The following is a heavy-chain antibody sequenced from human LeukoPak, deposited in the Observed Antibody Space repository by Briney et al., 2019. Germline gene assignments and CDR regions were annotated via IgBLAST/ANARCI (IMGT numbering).Heavy chain of an antibody. CDR3: ARGSGYYLGHFDY. Sequence: PGGSLRLSCAASGFTFSTYWMSWVRQAPGEGLEWVANIKQDGSGKYYVDSVKGRFTISRDNAKNSLYLQMNSLRAEDTAVYYCARGSGYYLGHFDYWGQGTLVTVSS. CDR2: IKQDGSGK. D-gene: IGHD3-22*01. V-gene: IGHV3-7*01. CDR1: GFTFSTYW. J-gene: IGHJ4*02.